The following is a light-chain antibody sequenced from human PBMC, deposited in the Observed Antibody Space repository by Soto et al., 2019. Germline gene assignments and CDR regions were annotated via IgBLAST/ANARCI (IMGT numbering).Light chain of an antibody. CDR1: QGISSY. V-gene: IGKV1-9*01. CDR3: QQLNSYPPSLT. J-gene: IGKJ4*01. Sequence: IQLTQSPSSLSASVGDRVTITCRASQGISSYLAWYQQKPGKAPKLLTYAASTLQSGVPSRFSGSGSGTDFTLTISSLQPEDFATYYCQQLNSYPPSLTFGGGTKVEIK. CDR2: AAS.